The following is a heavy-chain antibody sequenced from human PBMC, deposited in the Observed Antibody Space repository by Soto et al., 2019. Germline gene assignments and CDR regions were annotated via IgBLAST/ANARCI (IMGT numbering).Heavy chain of an antibody. J-gene: IGHJ5*02. CDR1: GDSISSANW. V-gene: IGHV4-4*02. D-gene: IGHD2-2*01. Sequence: QVQLHESGPGLVKPSETLSLTCGVSGDSISSANWWQWVRQPPVKGLEWIGEIHHSGTTNYNPALKSRVAISVDKSKNVFARKLNSMTAADTGLYYCARVRQGCSAASCYLDPWGQGTLVAVSS. CDR3: ARVRQGCSAASCYLDP. CDR2: IHHSGTT.